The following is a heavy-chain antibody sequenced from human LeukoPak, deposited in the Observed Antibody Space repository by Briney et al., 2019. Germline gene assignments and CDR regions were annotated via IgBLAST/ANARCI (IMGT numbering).Heavy chain of an antibody. CDR2: IKSDGSRT. CDR3: ATGGSSWYRNFQH. J-gene: IGHJ1*01. Sequence: GGSLRLSCAVSGFTFSSYWMHWVRQAPGKGLVWVSRIKSDGSRTDYADSVKGRFTISRDNAKNTLYLQMNSLRAEDTAVYYCATGGSSWYRNFQHRGQGTLVTVSS. D-gene: IGHD6-13*01. V-gene: IGHV3-74*01. CDR1: GFTFSSYW.